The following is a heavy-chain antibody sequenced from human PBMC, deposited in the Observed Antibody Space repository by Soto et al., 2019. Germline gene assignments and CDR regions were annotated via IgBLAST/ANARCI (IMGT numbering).Heavy chain of an antibody. V-gene: IGHV4-61*08. D-gene: IGHD3-16*01. Sequence: QVQLQESGPGLVKPSETLSLTCTVSGDSVISDDYYWSWIRQPPGKGLEWIGYIYYSGNSNYSPSLKSRVTITLDTPNGQFSLKLSSVTAADTAVYYCARIPGDTYMIHWFDPWGQGTLVTVSS. CDR2: IYYSGNS. J-gene: IGHJ5*01. CDR3: ARIPGDTYMIHWFDP. CDR1: GDSVISDDYY.